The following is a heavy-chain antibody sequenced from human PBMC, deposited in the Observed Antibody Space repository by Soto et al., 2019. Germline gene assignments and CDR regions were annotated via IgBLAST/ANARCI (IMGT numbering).Heavy chain of an antibody. J-gene: IGHJ5*02. CDR3: ARGVTVVVPAANYWFDP. D-gene: IGHD2-2*01. Sequence: ASVKVSCKASGYTFTSYGISWVRQAPGQGLEWMGWISAYNGNTNYAQKLQGRVTMTTDTSTSTAYMELRSLRSDDTAVYYCARGVTVVVPAANYWFDPWGQGTLVTVS. V-gene: IGHV1-18*01. CDR1: GYTFTSYG. CDR2: ISAYNGNT.